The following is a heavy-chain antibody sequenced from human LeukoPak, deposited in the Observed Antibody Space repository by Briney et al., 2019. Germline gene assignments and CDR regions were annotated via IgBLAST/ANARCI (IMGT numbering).Heavy chain of an antibody. CDR2: IYYSGST. V-gene: IGHV4-59*01. D-gene: IGHD2-2*01. J-gene: IGHJ6*04. Sequence: SETLSLTCTVSGGSISSYYWSWIRQPPGKGLEWIGYIYYSGSTNYNPSLKSRVIISVDTSKNQFSLKLSSVTAADTAVYYCARDRRDIVVVPAAMDYYYYGMDVWGKGTTVTVSS. CDR3: ARDRRDIVVVPAAMDYYYYGMDV. CDR1: GGSISSYY.